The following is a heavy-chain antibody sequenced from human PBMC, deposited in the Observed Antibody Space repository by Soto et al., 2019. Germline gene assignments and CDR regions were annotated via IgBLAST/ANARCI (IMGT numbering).Heavy chain of an antibody. Sequence: QVQRVESGGGVVQPGRSLRLSCAASGFTFSSYDMHWVRQAPGKGLEWVAVISYDGSNKYYADSVKGRFTISRDNSKNTLYLQMNSLRAEDTAVYYCARTRGYSYGYYDYWGQGTLVTVSS. J-gene: IGHJ4*02. CDR2: ISYDGSNK. D-gene: IGHD5-18*01. CDR1: GFTFSSYD. CDR3: ARTRGYSYGYYDY. V-gene: IGHV3-30-3*01.